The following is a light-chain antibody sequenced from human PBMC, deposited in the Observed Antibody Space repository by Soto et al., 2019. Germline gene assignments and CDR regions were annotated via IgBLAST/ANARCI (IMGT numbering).Light chain of an antibody. Sequence: QSALTQPASVFGSPGQSITISCTGTNSDIGGYNYVSWYQQHPGKAPKLMIYDVSNRPSGVSDRFSGSKSGNTASLTISGLQAEDEADYYCCSYRSSSTLVVFGGGTKLTVL. V-gene: IGLV2-14*03. CDR3: CSYRSSSTLVV. J-gene: IGLJ2*01. CDR1: NSDIGGYNY. CDR2: DVS.